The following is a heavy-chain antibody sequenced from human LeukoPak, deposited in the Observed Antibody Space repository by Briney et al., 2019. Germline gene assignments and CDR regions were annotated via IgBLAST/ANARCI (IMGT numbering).Heavy chain of an antibody. D-gene: IGHD3-16*01. CDR1: GFTFSSYA. Sequence: PGGSLRLSCAASGFTFSSYAMSWVRQAPGKGLEWVSAISGSGGSTYYADSVKGRFTISRDNPKNTLYLQMNSLRAEDTAVYYCAKPDVLLITRTFYDYWGQGTLVTVSS. CDR2: ISGSGGST. V-gene: IGHV3-23*01. CDR3: AKPDVLLITRTFYDY. J-gene: IGHJ4*02.